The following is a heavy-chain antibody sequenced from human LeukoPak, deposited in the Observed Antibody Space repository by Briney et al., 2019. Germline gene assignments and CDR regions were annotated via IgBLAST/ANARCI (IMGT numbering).Heavy chain of an antibody. CDR3: VRDQPHNWFDP. CDR1: GYTFSGYY. CDR2: IKPDSGDT. Sequence: GASVKVSCKASGYTFSGYYIHWVRQAPGQGLEWMGVIKPDSGDTNYAQKFQGRVTMTRDTSITTAYMELNRLTSDDTAVYYCVRDQPHNWFDPWGQGTLVTVSS. V-gene: IGHV1-2*02. J-gene: IGHJ5*02.